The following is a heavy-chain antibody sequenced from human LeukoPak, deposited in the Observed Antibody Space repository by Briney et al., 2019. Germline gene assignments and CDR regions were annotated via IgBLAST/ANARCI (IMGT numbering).Heavy chain of an antibody. CDR2: IWYDGSKK. CDR1: GFSFSSYG. Sequence: PGRSLRLSCAASGFSFSSYGMHWVRQAPGKGLEWVAVIWYDGSKKYYADSVKGRFTISRDNSKNTLYLQMTSLRAEDTAMYYCAKRVVGCSSSSCYIALDAWGQGNLVTVSS. D-gene: IGHD2-2*02. V-gene: IGHV3-33*03. CDR3: AKRVVGCSSSSCYIALDA. J-gene: IGHJ5*02.